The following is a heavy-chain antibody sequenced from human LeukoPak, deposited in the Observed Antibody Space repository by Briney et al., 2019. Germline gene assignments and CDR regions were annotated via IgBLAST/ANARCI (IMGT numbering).Heavy chain of an antibody. Sequence: SETLSLTCAVYGGSFSGYYWSWIRQPPGKGLEWIGEINHSGSTNYNPSLKSRVTISVDTSKKQFSLKLSSVTAADTAVYYCARGRPRSYCSGGSCYFDYWGQGTLVTVSS. CDR2: INHSGST. V-gene: IGHV4-34*01. D-gene: IGHD2-15*01. J-gene: IGHJ4*02. CDR1: GGSFSGYY. CDR3: ARGRPRSYCSGGSCYFDY.